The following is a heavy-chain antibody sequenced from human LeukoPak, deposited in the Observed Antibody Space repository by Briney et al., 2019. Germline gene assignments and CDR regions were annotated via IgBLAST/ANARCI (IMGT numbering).Heavy chain of an antibody. Sequence: SVKVSCKASGGTFSSYAISWVRQAPGQGLEWMGGIIPIFGTANYAQKFQGRVTIAADESTSTAYMELSSLRSEDTAVYYCARGPVVPAAIKTYPFDYRGQGTLVTVSS. CDR1: GGTFSSYA. V-gene: IGHV1-69*01. CDR2: IIPIFGTA. D-gene: IGHD2-2*01. J-gene: IGHJ4*02. CDR3: ARGPVVPAAIKTYPFDY.